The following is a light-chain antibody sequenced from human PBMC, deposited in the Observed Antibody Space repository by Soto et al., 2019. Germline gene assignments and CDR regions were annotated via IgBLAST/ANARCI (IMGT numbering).Light chain of an antibody. Sequence: QSVLTQSPSASGTPGQRVTMSYSGSASNIGSKAVNWYQQFPGTAPKLIIYRTVERPSGVPARFYGSKSGTSASLAINGLQSEDEADYYCAAWDDRVDEYVFGTGTKVTVL. CDR3: AAWDDRVDEYV. CDR1: ASNIGSKA. V-gene: IGLV1-44*01. J-gene: IGLJ1*01. CDR2: RTV.